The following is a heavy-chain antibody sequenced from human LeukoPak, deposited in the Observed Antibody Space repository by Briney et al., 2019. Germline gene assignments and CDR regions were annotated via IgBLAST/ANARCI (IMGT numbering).Heavy chain of an antibody. J-gene: IGHJ4*02. V-gene: IGHV4-34*01. D-gene: IGHD3-22*01. Sequence: SETLSLTCAVYGGSFSGYYWSWIRQPPGKGLEWIGEINHSGSTNYNPSLKSRVTISVDTSKNQFSLKLSSVTAADTAVCYCARGRTYYYDSSGYRPIYYFDYWGQGTLVTVSS. CDR3: ARGRTYYYDSSGYRPIYYFDY. CDR2: INHSGST. CDR1: GGSFSGYY.